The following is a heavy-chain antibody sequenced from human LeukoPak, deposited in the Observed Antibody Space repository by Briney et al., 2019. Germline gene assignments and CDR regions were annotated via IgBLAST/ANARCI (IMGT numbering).Heavy chain of an antibody. CDR2: ISYDAAIT. Sequence: GGSLRLSCAGSGVTLSDYGIHWVRQAPGKGLEWVAVISYDAAITYYADSVKGRFTISRDNSKKTVDLQMNSLRAEDTAVYYCAKDFSGFGELLFFFGMDVWGQGTTVIVSS. J-gene: IGHJ6*02. D-gene: IGHD3-10*01. V-gene: IGHV3-30*18. CDR3: AKDFSGFGELLFFFGMDV. CDR1: GVTLSDYG.